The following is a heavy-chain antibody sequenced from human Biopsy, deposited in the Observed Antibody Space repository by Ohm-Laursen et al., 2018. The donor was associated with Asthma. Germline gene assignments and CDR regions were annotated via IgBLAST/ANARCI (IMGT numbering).Heavy chain of an antibody. V-gene: IGHV1-3*01. CDR3: ARSAETYSGFDSNYYGMDV. CDR1: GYSFATNA. Sequence: AATVKISCKASGYSFATNAMHWVRQAPGQRPEWMGLCNPGNGNAKVSEKFQGRVSITRDTSVTTAYLEVSSLTSEDTAVYYCARSAETYSGFDSNYYGMDVWGQGTRVTVSS. CDR2: CNPGNGNA. D-gene: IGHD5-12*01. J-gene: IGHJ6*02.